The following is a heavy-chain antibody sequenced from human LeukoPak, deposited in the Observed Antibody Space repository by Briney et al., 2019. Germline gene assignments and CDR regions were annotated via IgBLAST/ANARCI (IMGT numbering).Heavy chain of an antibody. CDR3: AKTTTGYSSGRFPGWPVDY. J-gene: IGHJ4*02. CDR1: GFTFSTYG. D-gene: IGHD6-19*01. Sequence: GRSLRLSCSASGFTFSTYGMNWVRQAPGKGLEWVAVIWYDGSHANYADAVKGRFTISRDNSKNTVYLQMNSLRAEDTAVYYCAKTTTGYSSGRFPGWPVDYWGQGTLVTVSS. V-gene: IGHV3-33*06. CDR2: IWYDGSHA.